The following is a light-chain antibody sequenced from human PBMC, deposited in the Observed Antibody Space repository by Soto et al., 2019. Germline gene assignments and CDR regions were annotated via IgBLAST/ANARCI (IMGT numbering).Light chain of an antibody. Sequence: EIVLTQSPGTLSLSPGERATLSCRATQSFSSTCLAWYQQKPGQAPRLLIYGASTRATGIPDGFSGSGSGADFTLTISRLEPEDFAVYYCQQYGSSPPITFGQGNDWRL. J-gene: IGKJ5*01. CDR1: QSFSSTC. V-gene: IGKV3-20*01. CDR3: QQYGSSPPIT. CDR2: GAS.